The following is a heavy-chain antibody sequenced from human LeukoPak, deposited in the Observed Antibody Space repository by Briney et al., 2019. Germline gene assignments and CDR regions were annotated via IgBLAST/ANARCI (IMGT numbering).Heavy chain of an antibody. CDR3: AKGLRSDGTCYSSVDY. D-gene: IGHD2-15*01. Sequence: PGGSLRLSCAASGFTFSRFAMSWVRQAPGKGLEWVSTICGSSDNTYNADSAKGRCTISRDTSKNTLYLQMNSLRDEDTAIYYCAKGLRSDGTCYSSVDYWGQGTLVTVSS. CDR1: GFTFSRFA. CDR2: ICGSSDNT. V-gene: IGHV3-23*01. J-gene: IGHJ4*02.